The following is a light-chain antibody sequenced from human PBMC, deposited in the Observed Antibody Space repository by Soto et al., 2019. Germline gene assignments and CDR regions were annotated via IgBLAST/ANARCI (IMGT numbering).Light chain of an antibody. CDR3: CSYAGSYKV. CDR2: DVS. CDR1: SSDVGAYDY. V-gene: IGLV2-11*01. Sequence: QSVLTQPRSVSGSPGQSVTISCTGTSSDVGAYDYVSWYRQHPGKAPELMIYDVSRRPSGVPDRVSGSKSGNTASLTISGLRAEDEADYYCCSYAGSYKVFGAGTKLTVL. J-gene: IGLJ1*01.